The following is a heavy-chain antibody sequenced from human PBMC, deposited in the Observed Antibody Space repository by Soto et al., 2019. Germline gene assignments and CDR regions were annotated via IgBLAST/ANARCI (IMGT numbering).Heavy chain of an antibody. CDR3: AHSRPPRVFYY. CDR1: GFSLSTSGVG. Sequence: QITLKESGPTLVKPTQTLTLTCTFSGFSLSTSGVGVGWIRQSPGKALEWLALIYWDDDKRYSPSLKSRLTITKDNSKNQVDLTMTNMDPVATATYSIAHSRPPRVFYYWGQGTLVTVSS. J-gene: IGHJ4*02. V-gene: IGHV2-5*02. CDR2: IYWDDDK.